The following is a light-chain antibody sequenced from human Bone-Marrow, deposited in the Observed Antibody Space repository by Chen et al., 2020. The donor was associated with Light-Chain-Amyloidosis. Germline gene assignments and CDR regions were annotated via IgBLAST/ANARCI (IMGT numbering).Light chain of an antibody. J-gene: IGLJ1*01. V-gene: IGLV2-14*01. CDR3: SSYTSSSLPYV. CDR1: SSDVGYYNY. Sequence: QSALTQPASVSGSPGQSLTISCTRTSSDVGYYNYVSWYQQYPGKAPKLVMSEVNKRPSGVSNRFSGSKSGNTASLTISRLQAEDEADYYCSSYTSSSLPYVFGTGTKVTVL. CDR2: EVN.